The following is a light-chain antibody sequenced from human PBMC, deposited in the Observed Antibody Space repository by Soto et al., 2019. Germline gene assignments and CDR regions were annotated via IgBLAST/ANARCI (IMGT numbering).Light chain of an antibody. V-gene: IGKV3-11*01. J-gene: IGKJ4*01. CDR2: DAS. CDR1: QSVSSY. CDR3: QQYRSSPPLT. Sequence: EIVLTQSPATLSLSPGERATLSCRASQSVSSYLAWYQQKPGQAPRLLIYDASNRATGIPARFSGSGSGTDFTLTISRLEPEDFAVYYCQQYRSSPPLTFGGGTKVDIK.